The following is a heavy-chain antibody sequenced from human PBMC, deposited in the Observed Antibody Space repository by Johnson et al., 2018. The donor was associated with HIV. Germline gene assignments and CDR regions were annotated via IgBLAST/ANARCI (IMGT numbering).Heavy chain of an antibody. Sequence: VQLVESGGGVVRPGGSLRLSCGASGFTFSFYWMSWVRQAPGKGLEWVANIKQDGSEKYYVDSVKGRFTISRDNAKNSLYLQMNSLRAEDTAVYYCATSTASDALDIWGQGTMVTVSS. CDR3: ATSTASDALDI. V-gene: IGHV3-7*02. CDR1: GFTFSFYW. J-gene: IGHJ3*02. D-gene: IGHD1-1*01. CDR2: IKQDGSEK.